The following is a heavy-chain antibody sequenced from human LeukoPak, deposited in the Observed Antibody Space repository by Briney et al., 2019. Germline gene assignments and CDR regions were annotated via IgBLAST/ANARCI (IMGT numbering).Heavy chain of an antibody. J-gene: IGHJ4*02. CDR2: INPNSGGT. D-gene: IGHD7-27*01. V-gene: IGHV1-2*02. CDR3: ARGLTGEPRALDY. Sequence: GASVKVSCKASGYTFTGYYMHWVRQAPGQGLEWMGWINPNSGGTNYAQKFQGRVTMTRDTSISTAYMELSRLRSDDTAVYYCARGLTGEPRALDYWGQGTLVTVSS. CDR1: GYTFTGYY.